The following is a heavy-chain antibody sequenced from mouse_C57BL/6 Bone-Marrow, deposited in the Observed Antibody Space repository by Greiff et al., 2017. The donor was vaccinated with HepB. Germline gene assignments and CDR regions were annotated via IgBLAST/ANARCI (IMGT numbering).Heavy chain of an antibody. CDR3: AREDYYYGSSYGAMDY. CDR2: INPNNGGT. D-gene: IGHD1-1*01. CDR1: GYTFTDYN. J-gene: IGHJ4*01. Sequence: EVQLQQSGPELVKPGASVKIPCKASGYTFTDYNMDWVKQSHGKSLEWIGDINPNNGGTIYNQKFKGKATLTVDKSSSTAYMELRSLTSEDTAVYYCAREDYYYGSSYGAMDYWGQGTSVTVSS. V-gene: IGHV1-18*01.